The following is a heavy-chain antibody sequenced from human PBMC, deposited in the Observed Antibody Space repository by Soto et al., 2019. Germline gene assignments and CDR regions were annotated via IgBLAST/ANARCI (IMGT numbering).Heavy chain of an antibody. Sequence: GESLKISCNGSGDSFINYWSCWVRQMPGKGLEWMGIIFPGDSDTRYSPSFQGQVTISVDKSINTAYLQWNSLKASDIAMYYCARLSGSWTPDYWGLGTLVTVSS. CDR1: GDSFINYW. CDR3: ARLSGSWTPDY. J-gene: IGHJ4*02. D-gene: IGHD6-13*01. CDR2: IFPGDSDT. V-gene: IGHV5-51*01.